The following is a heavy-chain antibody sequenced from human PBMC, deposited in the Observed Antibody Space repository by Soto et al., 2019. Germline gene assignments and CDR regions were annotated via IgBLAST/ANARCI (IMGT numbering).Heavy chain of an antibody. CDR3: ARVPAYTSGLDY. V-gene: IGHV3-53*01. CDR2: MYSGGST. J-gene: IGHJ4*02. Sequence: EVQLVESGGGLIQPGGSLRLSCSASGFTVSNYFITWVRQAPGKGLEWVSVMYSGGSTYYADSVKGRFTISRDNSKNTVYLQMNILTAEDTAVYYCARVPAYTSGLDYWGQGALVTVSS. CDR1: GFTVSNYF. D-gene: IGHD6-19*01.